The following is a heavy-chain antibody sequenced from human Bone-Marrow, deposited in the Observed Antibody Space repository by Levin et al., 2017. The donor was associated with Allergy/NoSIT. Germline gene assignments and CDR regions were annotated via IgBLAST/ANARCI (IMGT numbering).Heavy chain of an antibody. CDR2: ISGSGDST. CDR1: LFHFTTHS. D-gene: IGHD2-15*01. V-gene: IGHV3-23*01. J-gene: IGHJ5*02. Sequence: SFSSSLFHFTTHSIIWVRQAPGQGLEWVSAISGSGDSTFYSESVKGRFTISIDNSKNTFSLQMNNLRAEDTGIYYCARDRVVVVGLFQSWGQGTQVTVSS. CDR3: ARDRVVVVGLFQS.